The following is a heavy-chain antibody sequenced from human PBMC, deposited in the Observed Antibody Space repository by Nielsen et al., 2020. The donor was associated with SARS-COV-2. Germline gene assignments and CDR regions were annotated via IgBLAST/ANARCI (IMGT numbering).Heavy chain of an antibody. D-gene: IGHD1-26*01. CDR1: GFTFSSYE. Sequence: GGSLRLSCAASGFTFSSYEMNWVRQAPGKGPEWVSYISSSGSTIYYADSVKGRFTISRDNAKNSLYLQMNSLRAEDTAVYYCARDLGSGSYYWGQGTLVTVSS. CDR3: ARDLGSGSYY. J-gene: IGHJ4*02. CDR2: ISSSGSTI. V-gene: IGHV3-48*03.